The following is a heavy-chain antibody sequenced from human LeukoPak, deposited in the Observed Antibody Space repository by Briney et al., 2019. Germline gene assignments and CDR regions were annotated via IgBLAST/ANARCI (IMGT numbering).Heavy chain of an antibody. Sequence: GGSLRLSCAASGFTFSSYEMNWVRQAPGKGLEWVSYISSSGSTIYYADSVKGRFTISRDNAKNSLYLQMNSLRAEDTAVYYCASNPTVTPYYFDYWGQGTLVTVSS. CDR2: ISSSGSTI. CDR3: ASNPTVTPYYFDY. D-gene: IGHD4-17*01. CDR1: GFTFSSYE. J-gene: IGHJ4*02. V-gene: IGHV3-48*03.